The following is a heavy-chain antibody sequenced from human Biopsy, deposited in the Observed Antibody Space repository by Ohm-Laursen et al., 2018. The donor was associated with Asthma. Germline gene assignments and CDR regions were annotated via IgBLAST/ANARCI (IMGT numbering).Heavy chain of an antibody. CDR1: RFTYE. D-gene: IGHD4-23*01. CDR3: ARTHERWTSIQDDALDI. J-gene: IGHJ3*02. Sequence: SLRLSCSATRFTYEMHWVRQAPGKGLEWVAVISYDGGNKFYGDSVKGRFTLSRDNSRNTLYLQMNSLRVEDTAIYYCARTHERWTSIQDDALDIWGQGTMVIVSS. CDR2: ISYDGGNK. V-gene: IGHV3-30*03.